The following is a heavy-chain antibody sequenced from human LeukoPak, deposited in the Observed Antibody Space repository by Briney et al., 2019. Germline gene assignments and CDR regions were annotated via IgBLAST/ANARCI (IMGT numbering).Heavy chain of an antibody. CDR3: ARRHMAAGNCDY. V-gene: IGHV5-10-1*01. CDR2: IDPSDSYT. J-gene: IGHJ4*02. Sequence: GESLKISCNGSGYSFTSYWISWARQMPGKGLEWMGRIDPSDSYTNYSPSFQGHVTISADKSISTAYLQWSSLKATDTAMYYWARRHMAAGNCDYWGQGNLVTVSS. CDR1: GYSFTSYW. D-gene: IGHD6-13*01.